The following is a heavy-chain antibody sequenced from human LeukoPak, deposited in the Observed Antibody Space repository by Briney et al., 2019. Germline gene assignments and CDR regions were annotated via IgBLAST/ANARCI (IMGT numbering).Heavy chain of an antibody. Sequence: PSETLSLTCTVSGGSISSYYWSWIRQPPGKGLEWIGYIYYSRSTNYNPSLKSRVTISVDTSKNQFSLKLSSVTAADTAVYYCARDWGYCSSTSCYSGYYGMDVWGQGTTVTVSS. CDR2: IYYSRST. D-gene: IGHD2-2*01. V-gene: IGHV4-59*01. J-gene: IGHJ6*02. CDR1: GGSISSYY. CDR3: ARDWGYCSSTSCYSGYYGMDV.